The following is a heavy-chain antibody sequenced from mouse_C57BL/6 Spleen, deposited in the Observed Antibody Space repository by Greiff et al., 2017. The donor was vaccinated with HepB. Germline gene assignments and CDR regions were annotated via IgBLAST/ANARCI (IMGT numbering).Heavy chain of an antibody. D-gene: IGHD2-4*01. CDR3: ARHNYDYEYFDY. CDR2: INPNNGGT. Sequence: EVQLQQSGPELVKPGASVKIPCKASGYTFTDYNMDWVKQSHGKSLEWIGDINPNNGGTIYNQKFKGKATLTVDKSSSTAYMELRSLTSEDTAVYYCARHNYDYEYFDYWGQGTTLTVSS. J-gene: IGHJ2*01. V-gene: IGHV1-18*01. CDR1: GYTFTDYN.